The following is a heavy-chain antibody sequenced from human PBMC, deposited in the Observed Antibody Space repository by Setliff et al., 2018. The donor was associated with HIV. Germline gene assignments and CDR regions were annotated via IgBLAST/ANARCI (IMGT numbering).Heavy chain of an antibody. D-gene: IGHD2-2*03. V-gene: IGHV3-23*05. CDR2: IYPSYSTV. CDR1: GFTFSTYS. CDR3: AKVDNGHCTSASCRDFDY. J-gene: IGHJ4*02. Sequence: GGSLRLSCVGSGFTFSTYSMSWVRQVPGKGLEWIAYIYPSYSTVHYGDSVKGRFTISRDNSKNTLYLQMNSLTAEDTAVYYCAKVDNGHCTSASCRDFDYWGQGTLVTVSS.